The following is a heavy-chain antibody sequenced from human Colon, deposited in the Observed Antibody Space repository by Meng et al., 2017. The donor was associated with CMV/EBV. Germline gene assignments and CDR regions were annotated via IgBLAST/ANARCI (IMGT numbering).Heavy chain of an antibody. CDR2: INPNSGAT. CDR3: ARNGGGLDV. V-gene: IGHV1-2*02. Sequence: VKVSCKASGYTFTAYEIYWARQAPGQGLEWVAWINPNSGATNSAQNFQGRVTMTRDTSISTAYMELNSLKSDDTAVYYCARNGGGLDVWGQGTTVTVSS. J-gene: IGHJ6*02. CDR1: GYTFTAYE. D-gene: IGHD3-10*01.